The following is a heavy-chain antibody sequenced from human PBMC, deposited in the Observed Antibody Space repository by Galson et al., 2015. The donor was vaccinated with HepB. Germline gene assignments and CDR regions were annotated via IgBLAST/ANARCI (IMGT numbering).Heavy chain of an antibody. Sequence: SLRLSCAASGFTFSSYAMSWVRQAPGKGLEWVSAISGSGGSTYYADSVKGRFTISRDNSKNTLYLQMNSLRAEDTAVYYCAKASSGDSSGYSTYWGQGTLVTVSS. V-gene: IGHV3-23*01. D-gene: IGHD3-22*01. CDR1: GFTFSSYA. J-gene: IGHJ4*02. CDR2: ISGSGGST. CDR3: AKASSGDSSGYSTY.